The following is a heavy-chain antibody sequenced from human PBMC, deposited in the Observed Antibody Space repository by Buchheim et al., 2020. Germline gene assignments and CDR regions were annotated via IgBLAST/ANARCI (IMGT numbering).Heavy chain of an antibody. J-gene: IGHJ4*02. Sequence: EVQLLESGGGLVQPGGSLRLSCAASGCTFSSYAMSWFRQASGKGLEWVSVISGSGGSTYYADSVKGRFTISRDNSKNTLSLQMNSLRAEDTAVYYCAIRPGHYDSSGYLNYWGQGTL. CDR3: AIRPGHYDSSGYLNY. D-gene: IGHD3-22*01. CDR1: GCTFSSYA. CDR2: ISGSGGST. V-gene: IGHV3-23*01.